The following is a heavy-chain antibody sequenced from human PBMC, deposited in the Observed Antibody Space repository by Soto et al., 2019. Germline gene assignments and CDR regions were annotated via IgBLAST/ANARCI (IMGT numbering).Heavy chain of an antibody. CDR1: GYTFTGYY. J-gene: IGHJ5*02. CDR3: ARGLGQLVPVNWFDP. CDR2: INPNSGGT. V-gene: IGHV1-2*04. Sequence: GAAVKVSCKASGYTFTGYYMHWVRQAPGQGLEWMGWINPNSGGTNYAQKFQGWVTMTRDTSISTAYMELSRLRSDDTAVYYCARGLGQLVPVNWFDPWGQGTLVTVSS. D-gene: IGHD6-13*01.